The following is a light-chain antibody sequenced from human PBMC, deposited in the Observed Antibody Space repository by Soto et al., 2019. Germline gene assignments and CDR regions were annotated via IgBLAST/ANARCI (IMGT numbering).Light chain of an antibody. CDR3: QQYGTSPIT. CDR2: GVF. V-gene: IGKV3-20*01. CDR1: QSVSSSN. Sequence: EIVLTQSPGTPSLSPGDSGTLSCRASQSVSSSNLAWYQQKRGQAPRLLIYGVFIRATGIPDRFSGSGSGTDFTLTISRLEPEDFAVYYCQQYGTSPITFGQGTRLEIK. J-gene: IGKJ5*01.